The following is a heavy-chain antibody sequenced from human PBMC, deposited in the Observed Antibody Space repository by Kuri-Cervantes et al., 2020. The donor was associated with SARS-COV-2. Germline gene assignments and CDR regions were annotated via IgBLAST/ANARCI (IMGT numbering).Heavy chain of an antibody. CDR1: GGSISSYY. CDR3: AREIADGTGGVCYFPQSFGYYYYYMDV. Sequence: SETLSLTCTVSGGSISSYYWSWIRQPAGNGMEWDGRIYTSGSNNYNTSLKSRVTMSVDTSKNQFCLKLSSVTAAATDVYYCAREIADGTGGVCYFPQSFGYYYYYMDVWGKGTTVTVSS. CDR2: IYTSGSN. V-gene: IGHV4-4*07. J-gene: IGHJ6*03. D-gene: IGHD2-8*02.